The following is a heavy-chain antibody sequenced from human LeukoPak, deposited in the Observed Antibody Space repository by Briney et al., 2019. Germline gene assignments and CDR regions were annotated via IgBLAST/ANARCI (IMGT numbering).Heavy chain of an antibody. Sequence: GGSLRLSCAASGFTFSDYYMSWIRQAPGKGLEWVSYISSSGSTIYYADSVKGRFTISRDNAKNSLYLQMNSLRAEDTAVYYCARDGEDSLYYYYMDVWGKGTTVTVSS. CDR3: ARDGEDSLYYYYMDV. V-gene: IGHV3-11*01. J-gene: IGHJ6*03. D-gene: IGHD3-10*01. CDR2: ISSSGSTI. CDR1: GFTFSDYY.